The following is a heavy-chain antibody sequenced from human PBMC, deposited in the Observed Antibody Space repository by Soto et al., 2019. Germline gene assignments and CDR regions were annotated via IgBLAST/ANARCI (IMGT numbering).Heavy chain of an antibody. CDR2: IIPIFGTA. D-gene: IGHD2-15*01. Sequence: QVQLVQSGAEVKKPGSSVKVSCKASGGTFRSYTINWVRQAPGQGLEWMGGIIPIFGTANYAQKFQGRVTITADESTSTAYMELRSLSSEDTAVYYCASQCPVATPPNWFDPWGQGTLVTVSS. V-gene: IGHV1-69*01. CDR3: ASQCPVATPPNWFDP. J-gene: IGHJ5*02. CDR1: GGTFRSYT.